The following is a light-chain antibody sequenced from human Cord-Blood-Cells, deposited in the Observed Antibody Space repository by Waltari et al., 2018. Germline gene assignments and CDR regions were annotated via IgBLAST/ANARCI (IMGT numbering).Light chain of an antibody. J-gene: IGKJ3*01. CDR3: QQYNSYPFT. CDR2: DAS. Sequence: ALQLTQSPSSLSASVGDRVTITCRASQGISSALALYQQKPGKAPKLLIYDASSWESGVPLRFSGSGSGTDFTLTISSLQPEDFAASYCQQYNSYPFTFGPGTKVDIK. V-gene: IGKV1-13*02. CDR1: QGISSA.